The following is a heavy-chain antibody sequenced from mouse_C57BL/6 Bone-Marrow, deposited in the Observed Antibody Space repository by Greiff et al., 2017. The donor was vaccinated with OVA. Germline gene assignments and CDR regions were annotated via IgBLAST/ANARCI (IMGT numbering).Heavy chain of an antibody. CDR1: GFTFSDFY. J-gene: IGHJ4*01. CDR3: ARHDAMDY. CDR2: ISNGGGST. Sequence: VQLKESGGGLVQPGGSLKLSCAASGFTFSDFYMYWIRQTPEKRLEWVAYISNGGGSTYYPDTVKGRFTISRDNAKNTLYLQMSRLKSEDTAMYYCARHDAMDYWGQGTSVTVSS. V-gene: IGHV5-12*01.